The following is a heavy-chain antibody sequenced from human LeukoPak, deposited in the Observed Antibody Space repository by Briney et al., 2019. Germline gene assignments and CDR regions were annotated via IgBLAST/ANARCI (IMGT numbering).Heavy chain of an antibody. CDR1: GFSFSSYA. V-gene: IGHV3-23*01. CDR3: AKDTWYQLLYVPFDY. J-gene: IGHJ4*02. D-gene: IGHD2-2*02. Sequence: GGSLRLSCAASGFSFSSYAMSWVRQAPGKGLEWVSTISNRGGSTYYADSVKGRFTISRDNSRNTLYLQMNSLRAEDTAVYYCAKDTWYQLLYVPFDYWGQGTLVTVSS. CDR2: ISNRGGST.